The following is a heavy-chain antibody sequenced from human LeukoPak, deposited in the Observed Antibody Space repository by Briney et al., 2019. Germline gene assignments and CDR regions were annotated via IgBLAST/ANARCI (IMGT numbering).Heavy chain of an antibody. CDR3: ARCRADYYYDSSGYYLYYFDY. J-gene: IGHJ4*02. CDR2: IYHSGST. Sequence: SETLSLTCTVSGGCISSYYWSWIRQAPGKGLEWIGYIYHSGSTNYDPSLKSRVTISVDTSKNQFSLKLSSVTAADTAVYYCARCRADYYYDSSGYYLYYFDYWGQGTLVTVSS. V-gene: IGHV4-59*08. D-gene: IGHD3-22*01. CDR1: GGCISSYY.